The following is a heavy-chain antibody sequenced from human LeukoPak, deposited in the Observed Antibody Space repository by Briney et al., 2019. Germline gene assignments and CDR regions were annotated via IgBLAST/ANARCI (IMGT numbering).Heavy chain of an antibody. Sequence: GGSLRLSCAASGFTFSSYAMSWVRQASGKGLEWVSAISGSGGSTYYADSVKGRFTISRDNSKNTLYLQMNSLRAEDTAVYYCAKLPDNWNYELLYYFDYWGQGTLVTVSS. CDR3: AKLPDNWNYELLYYFDY. CDR2: ISGSGGST. D-gene: IGHD1-7*01. CDR1: GFTFSSYA. V-gene: IGHV3-23*01. J-gene: IGHJ4*02.